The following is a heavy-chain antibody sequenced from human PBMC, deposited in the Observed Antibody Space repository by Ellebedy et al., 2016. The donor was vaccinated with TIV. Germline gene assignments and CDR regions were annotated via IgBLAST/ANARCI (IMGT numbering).Heavy chain of an antibody. CDR1: GFTFTTHW. J-gene: IGHJ5*02. Sequence: GESLKISCKGFGFTFTTHWIGWVRQKPGEGLELMGHIYPHDSDTKYSPSFEGQVIMSADKSISTAYLQWNSLKDSDSGIYYCFRNLNWFDPWGQGTLVIVSS. CDR3: FRNLNWFDP. CDR2: IYPHDSDT. V-gene: IGHV5-51*01.